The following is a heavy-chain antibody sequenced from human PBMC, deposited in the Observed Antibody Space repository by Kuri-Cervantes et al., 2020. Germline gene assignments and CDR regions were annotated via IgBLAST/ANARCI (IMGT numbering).Heavy chain of an antibody. V-gene: IGHV3-33*01. D-gene: IGHD6-13*01. Sequence: LSLTCAASGFTFSSYGMHWVRQAPGKGLEWVAVLWYDGTNKYYADSVKGRFTISRDDSKNTLFLQMNSLRAEDTAVYYCARQQQLAPAAFDFWGQGTLVTVSS. CDR3: ARQQQLAPAAFDF. J-gene: IGHJ4*02. CDR1: GFTFSSYG. CDR2: LWYDGTNK.